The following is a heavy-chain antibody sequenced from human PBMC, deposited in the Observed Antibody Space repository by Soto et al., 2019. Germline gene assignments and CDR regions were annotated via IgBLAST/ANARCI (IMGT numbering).Heavy chain of an antibody. Sequence: PSETLSLTCTISGGSIRSYYWSWIRQPPGKGLEWIGYVYYTGSTKDNPSLKSRVTILLETSKNQVSLSLTSLTAADTAVYYCARGEYDFRAMDVWGQGTTVTVSS. CDR2: VYYTGST. CDR1: GGSIRSYY. V-gene: IGHV4-59*01. D-gene: IGHD3-3*01. J-gene: IGHJ6*02. CDR3: ARGEYDFRAMDV.